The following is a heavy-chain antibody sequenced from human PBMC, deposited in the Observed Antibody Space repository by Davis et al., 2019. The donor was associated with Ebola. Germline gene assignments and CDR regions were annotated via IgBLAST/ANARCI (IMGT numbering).Heavy chain of an antibody. CDR2: ISSSSGYI. CDR1: EFTFSGYS. J-gene: IGHJ6*02. Sequence: GESLKISCAASEFTFSGYSMNWVRQAPGRGLEWVSSISSSSGYIYYADLVKGRFIISRDNAKDSLYLQMNSLRAEDTAVYYCARDGNGMDVWGQGTTVTVSS. CDR3: ARDGNGMDV. D-gene: IGHD1-26*01. V-gene: IGHV3-21*01.